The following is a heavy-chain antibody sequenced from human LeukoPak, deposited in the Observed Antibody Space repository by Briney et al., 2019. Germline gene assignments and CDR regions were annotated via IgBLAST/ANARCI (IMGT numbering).Heavy chain of an antibody. V-gene: IGHV4-30-4*01. Sequence: PSQTLSLTCTVSGGSISSGDYYWSWIRQPPGKGLEWIGYIYYSGSTYYNPSLKSRVTISVDTSKNQFSLKLSSVTAADTAVYYCARGRSGWYEDAFDIWGQGTMVTVSS. CDR1: GGSISSGDYY. D-gene: IGHD6-19*01. J-gene: IGHJ3*02. CDR3: ARGRSGWYEDAFDI. CDR2: IYYSGST.